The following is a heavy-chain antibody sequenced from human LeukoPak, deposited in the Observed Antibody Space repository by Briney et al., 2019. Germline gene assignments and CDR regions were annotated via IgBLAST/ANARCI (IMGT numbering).Heavy chain of an antibody. D-gene: IGHD2-2*02. J-gene: IGHJ5*02. CDR1: GFTFSSYA. CDR3: AKGGYCSSTSCYTSWFDP. CDR2: ISGSGGST. Sequence: PGGSLRLSCAASGFTFSSYAMSWVRQAPGKGLEWVSAISGSGGSTYYADSVKGRFTISRDNSKNTLYLQMNSLRAEDTAVYYCAKGGYCSSTSCYTSWFDPWGQGTLVTVPS. V-gene: IGHV3-23*01.